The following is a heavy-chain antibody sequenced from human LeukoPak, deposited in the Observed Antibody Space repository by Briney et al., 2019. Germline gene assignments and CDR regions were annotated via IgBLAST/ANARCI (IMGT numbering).Heavy chain of an antibody. CDR1: GFPFSSHW. CDR2: ISHDGSEK. CDR3: PSGGGWVFFN. Sequence: GGSLRLSCAASGFPFSSHWLSWFRQSPGKGLEWVAHISHDGSEKHYVDSVKGRFTISRDNARNSQFLQMNSLRVDDTAVYYWPSGGGWVFFNWVQGTLVTV. D-gene: IGHD6-19*01. V-gene: IGHV3-7*01. J-gene: IGHJ1*01.